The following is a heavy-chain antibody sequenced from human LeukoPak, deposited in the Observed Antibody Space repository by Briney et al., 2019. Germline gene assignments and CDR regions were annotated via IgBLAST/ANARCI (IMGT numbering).Heavy chain of an antibody. CDR3: ARANFPYCSSSTCLFDY. CDR1: GYTFTDYY. Sequence: ASVKVSGKASGYTFTDYYMHWVRQAPGQGFEWMGWINPNDGDTNYAQKFQGRVTMTRDTSISTAHMEVSRLRSDDTAVYYCARANFPYCSSSTCLFDYWGQGTLVTVSS. D-gene: IGHD2-2*01. CDR2: INPNDGDT. V-gene: IGHV1-2*02. J-gene: IGHJ4*02.